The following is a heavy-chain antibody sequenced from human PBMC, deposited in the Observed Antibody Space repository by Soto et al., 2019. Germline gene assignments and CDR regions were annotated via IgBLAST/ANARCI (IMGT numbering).Heavy chain of an antibody. D-gene: IGHD3-3*01. J-gene: IGHJ4*02. CDR1: GVSLSSYC. CDR2: IYYSGST. CDR3: AVYDFWSGYFDY. Sequence: PSVTLSLTCTVSGVSLSSYCWSLLRQPPGKGLEWIGYIYYSGSTNYNPSLKSRVTISVDTSKNQFSLKLSSVTAADTAVYYCAVYDFWSGYFDYWGQGTLVTVSS. V-gene: IGHV4-59*01.